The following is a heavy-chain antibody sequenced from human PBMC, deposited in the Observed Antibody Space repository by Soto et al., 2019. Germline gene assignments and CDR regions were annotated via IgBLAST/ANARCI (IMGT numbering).Heavy chain of an antibody. J-gene: IGHJ6*02. V-gene: IGHV1-18*01. CDR2: ISTYNGDT. CDR3: ARGGYYDSSGSRNYYYYGMNV. Sequence: GASVQVSCKASGYTFTRSGISWVRQAPGQGLEWMGWISTYNGDTNYAQTFQGRVTMTTDTSTSTAYMELRSLRSDDTAMYFCARGGYYDSSGSRNYYYYGMNVWGRGTAVTVSS. CDR1: GYTFTRSG. D-gene: IGHD3-22*01.